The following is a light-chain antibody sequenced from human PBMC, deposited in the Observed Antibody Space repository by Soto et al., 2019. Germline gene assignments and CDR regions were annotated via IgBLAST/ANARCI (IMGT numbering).Light chain of an antibody. CDR3: QTWGNGIFVV. V-gene: IGLV4-69*01. CDR2: LNSDDSH. Sequence: QLVLTQSPSASASLGASVKLTCTLSSGHSSYAIAWHQQQPEKGPRYLMKLNSDDSHSKGDGIPDRFSGSSSGAERYLTISSLQSEDEADYYCQTWGNGIFVVFGGGTKLTVL. CDR1: SGHSSYA. J-gene: IGLJ2*01.